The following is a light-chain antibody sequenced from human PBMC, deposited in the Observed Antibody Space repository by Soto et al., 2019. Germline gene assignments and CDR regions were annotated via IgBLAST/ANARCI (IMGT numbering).Light chain of an antibody. Sequence: DFQMTQSPSTLSAFVGDRVTITCRASQTITNWLAWYQQKPGKAPKLLIYKASSLESGVPSRFSGSGSGTEFTLTISSLQPDDFATYYCQQYNNYPYTFGQGTKLEIK. CDR3: QQYNNYPYT. CDR1: QTITNW. J-gene: IGKJ2*01. V-gene: IGKV1-5*03. CDR2: KAS.